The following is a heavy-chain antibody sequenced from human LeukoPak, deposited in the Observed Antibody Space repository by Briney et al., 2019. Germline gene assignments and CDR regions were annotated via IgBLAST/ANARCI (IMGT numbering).Heavy chain of an antibody. CDR1: GFTFSSYA. Sequence: GGSLRLSCSASGFTFSSYAMHWVRQAPGKGLEYVSAISSNGGSTYYADSVKGRFTISRDNSKNTRYLQMSSLRAEDTAGYYWVKGGSGNYFDYWGQGTLVTVSS. D-gene: IGHD3-10*01. V-gene: IGHV3-64D*06. CDR2: ISSNGGST. J-gene: IGHJ4*02. CDR3: VKGGSGNYFDY.